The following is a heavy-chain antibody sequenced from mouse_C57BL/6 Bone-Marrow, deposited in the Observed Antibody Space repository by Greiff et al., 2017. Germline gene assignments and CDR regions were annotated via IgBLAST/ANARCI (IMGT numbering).Heavy chain of an antibody. CDR2: LSSGGSYT. CDR1: GFPFSSYA. Sequence: EVKLMESGGDLVKPGGSLKLSCAASGFPFSSYAMSWVRQTPDKRLEWVATLSSGGSYTYYPDSVKGRFTFSRDNAKNTLYLQLSSLTSEDTALXYCGRLYGYDPFAYWGQGTLVTVSA. J-gene: IGHJ3*01. V-gene: IGHV5-6*01. D-gene: IGHD2-2*01. CDR3: GRLYGYDPFAY.